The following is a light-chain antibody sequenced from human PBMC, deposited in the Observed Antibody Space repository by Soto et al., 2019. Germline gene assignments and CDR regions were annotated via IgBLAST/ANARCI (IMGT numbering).Light chain of an antibody. Sequence: EIVLTQSPGTLSLSPGERATLSCRASQSVSSSNLAWYQQKPGQAPRLLIYGASNRATGIPDRFSGSGSGTDFTLTISRLEPEDFAVYYCQQYDSSLFTFGPGTKMDIK. CDR3: QQYDSSLFT. CDR1: QSVSSSN. J-gene: IGKJ3*01. V-gene: IGKV3-20*01. CDR2: GAS.